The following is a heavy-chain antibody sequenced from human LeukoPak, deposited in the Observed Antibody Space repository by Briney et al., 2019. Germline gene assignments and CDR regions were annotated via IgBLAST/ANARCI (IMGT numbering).Heavy chain of an antibody. D-gene: IGHD5-24*01. Sequence: GGSLRLSCVASGFTFSSYTMNWVHQAPGKGLEWVSSITSSGSHIYYADSVKGRFTISRDNAKNSLYLQMNSLRAEDTAVYYCARDHGHDWFDPWGQGTLVTVSS. CDR2: ITSSGSHI. V-gene: IGHV3-21*01. CDR3: ARDHGHDWFDP. J-gene: IGHJ5*02. CDR1: GFTFSSYT.